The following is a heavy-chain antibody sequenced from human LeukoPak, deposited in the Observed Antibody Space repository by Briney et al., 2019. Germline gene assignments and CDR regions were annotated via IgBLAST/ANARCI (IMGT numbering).Heavy chain of an antibody. CDR2: ISWNSGSI. D-gene: IGHD4-17*01. CDR3: AERSHGDHYYGMDV. V-gene: IGHV3-9*01. CDR1: GFTFDDYA. Sequence: PGGSLRLSCAASGFTFDDYAMHWVRQAPGKGLEWVSGISWNSGSIGYADSVKGRFTISRDNAKNSLYLQMNSLRVEDTATYFCAERSHGDHYYGMDVWGQGTTVTVSS. J-gene: IGHJ6*02.